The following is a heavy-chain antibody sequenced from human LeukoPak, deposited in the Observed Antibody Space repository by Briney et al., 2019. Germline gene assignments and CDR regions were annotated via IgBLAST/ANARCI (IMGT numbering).Heavy chain of an antibody. J-gene: IGHJ4*02. D-gene: IGHD1-26*01. CDR2: IKGDESAR. Sequence: GGSLRLSCAASGFTFSTYWMAWVRQAPGKGLEWVANIKGDESARHQADSVKGRFTISRDNAQNSVYLQMSSLRGEDTAVYCCARDVGGSLDYWGQGTLVTVSS. CDR3: ARDVGGSLDY. V-gene: IGHV3-7*01. CDR1: GFTFSTYW.